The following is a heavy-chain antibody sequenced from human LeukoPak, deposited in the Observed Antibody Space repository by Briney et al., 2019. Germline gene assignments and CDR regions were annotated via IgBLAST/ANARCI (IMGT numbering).Heavy chain of an antibody. D-gene: IGHD5-18*01. CDR2: IYHSGST. J-gene: IGHJ6*03. V-gene: IGHV4-38-2*02. CDR1: GGSISSYY. Sequence: SETLSLTCTVSGGSISSYYWGWIRQPPGKGLEWIGSIYHSGSTYYNPSLKSRVTISVDTSKNQFSLKLSSVTAADTAVYYCARVSEEWAGYYYYYYYMDVWGKGTTVTVSS. CDR3: ARVSEEWAGYYYYYYYMDV.